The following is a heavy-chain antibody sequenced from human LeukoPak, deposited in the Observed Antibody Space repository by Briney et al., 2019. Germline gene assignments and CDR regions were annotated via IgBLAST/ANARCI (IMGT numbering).Heavy chain of an antibody. CDR1: GGSFSGYY. CDR3: ARSRRDGYNYVPGPFDY. D-gene: IGHD5-24*01. J-gene: IGHJ4*02. V-gene: IGHV4-34*01. CDR2: INHSGST. Sequence: SSETLSLTCAVYGGSFSGYYWSWIRQPPGKGLEWIGEINHSGSTNYNPSLKSRVTISVDTSKNQFSLKLSSVTAADTAVYYCARSRRDGYNYVPGPFDYWGQGTLVTVSS.